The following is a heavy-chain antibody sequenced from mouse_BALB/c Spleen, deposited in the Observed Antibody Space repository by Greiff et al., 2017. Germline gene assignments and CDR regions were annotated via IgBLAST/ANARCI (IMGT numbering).Heavy chain of an antibody. CDR3: DGNYPLDY. CDR1: GFNIKDTY. V-gene: IGHV14-3*02. Sequence: EVKLMESGAELVKPGASVKLSCTASGFNIKDTYMHWVKQRPEQGLEWIGRIDPANGNTKYDPKFQGKATITADTSSNTAYLQLSSLTSEDTAVYYCDGNYPLDYWGQGTLVTVSA. D-gene: IGHD2-1*01. J-gene: IGHJ3*01. CDR2: IDPANGNT.